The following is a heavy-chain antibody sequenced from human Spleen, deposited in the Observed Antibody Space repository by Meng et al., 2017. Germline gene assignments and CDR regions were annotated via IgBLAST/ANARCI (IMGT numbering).Heavy chain of an antibody. CDR2: INPNSGGT. D-gene: IGHD5-24*01. V-gene: IGHV1-2*06. Sequence: ASVKVSCKSSGYTFTGYYIHWVRQAPGQGLEWMGRINPNSGGTDYAQKFQGRVTMTRDTSTSTVYMELSSLRSEDTAVYYCARAGSRWDYWGQGTLVTVSS. J-gene: IGHJ4*02. CDR3: ARAGSRWDY. CDR1: GYTFTGYY.